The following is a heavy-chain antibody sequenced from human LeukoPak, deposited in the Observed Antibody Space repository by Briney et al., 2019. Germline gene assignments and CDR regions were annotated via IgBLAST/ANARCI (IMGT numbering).Heavy chain of an antibody. CDR2: IYYSGST. D-gene: IGHD2-15*01. CDR1: GGSISSSGYY. V-gene: IGHV4-61*08. Sequence: SETLSLTCIVSGGSISSSGYYWGWIRQSPGKGLEWMGYIYYSGSTNSNPSLKSRVTISVDTSKNQFSLKLSSVTAAATAVYYCARVDCSGGSCYSFDYWGQGTLVTVSS. CDR3: ARVDCSGGSCYSFDY. J-gene: IGHJ4*02.